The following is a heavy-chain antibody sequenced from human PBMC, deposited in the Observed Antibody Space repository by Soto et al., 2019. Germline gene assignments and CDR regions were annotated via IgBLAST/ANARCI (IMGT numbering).Heavy chain of an antibody. CDR3: AKSPRVTTDALDM. V-gene: IGHV3-23*01. CDR1: GFTFSSYA. D-gene: IGHD1-1*01. Sequence: EVQVLESGGGLVQPGGSLRLSCAASGFTFSSYAMSWVRQAPGKGLEWVSAISCSGTSTYYADSVKGRFTISRDNSQKTLFLQMNRLRADDTAVYYCAKSPRVTTDALDMWVQGQMVTVSS. CDR2: ISCSGTST. J-gene: IGHJ3*02.